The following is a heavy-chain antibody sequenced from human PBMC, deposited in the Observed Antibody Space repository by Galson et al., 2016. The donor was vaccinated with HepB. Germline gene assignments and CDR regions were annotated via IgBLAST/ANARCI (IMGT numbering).Heavy chain of an antibody. Sequence: SLRLSCAASGFTFSSFWIHWGRQVPGKGVVWVSRSNGFGFSTSYADSVKGRFTSSSDNAKNTVYLQINRLRAEDTAVYYCARAGGWLQQDFDYWGQGTLVTVSS. CDR2: SNGFGFST. V-gene: IGHV3-74*01. CDR3: ARAGGWLQQDFDY. J-gene: IGHJ4*02. CDR1: GFTFSSFW. D-gene: IGHD5-24*01.